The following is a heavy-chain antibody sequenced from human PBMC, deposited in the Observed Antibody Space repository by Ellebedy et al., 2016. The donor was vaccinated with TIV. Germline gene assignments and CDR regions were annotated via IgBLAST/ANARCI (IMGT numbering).Heavy chain of an antibody. Sequence: MPGGSLRLSCTVSAGSVSSGSYYWSWIRQPPGKGLECIGYIYYSGSTNYNPSLKIRVTMSVDTSKNQFSLKLSSVTAADTAGYYCARVRYYDSRGYSPDAFDIWGQGTMVTVSS. CDR3: ARVRYYDSRGYSPDAFDI. V-gene: IGHV4-61*01. CDR2: IYYSGST. J-gene: IGHJ3*02. CDR1: AGSVSSGSYY. D-gene: IGHD3-22*01.